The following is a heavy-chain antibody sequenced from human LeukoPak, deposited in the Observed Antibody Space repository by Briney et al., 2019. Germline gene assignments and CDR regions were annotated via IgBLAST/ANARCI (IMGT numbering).Heavy chain of an antibody. CDR1: GFXFXTHW. V-gene: IGHV3-74*01. CDR2: ISGXGSLT. CDR3: ASLLTPYHGSGGGGMDV. D-gene: IGHD3-10*01. J-gene: IGHJ6*02. Sequence: GVSLRLSCAASGFXFXTHWMXWXRXAPGXELVWVSRISGXGSLTSYADYVRGRFTISTDNAKETLYLQMTSLRVEDTAVSFCASLLTPYHGSGGGGMDVWGQGTTVTVSS.